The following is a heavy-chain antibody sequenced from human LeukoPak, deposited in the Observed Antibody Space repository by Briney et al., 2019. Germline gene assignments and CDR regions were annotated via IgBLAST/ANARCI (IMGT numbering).Heavy chain of an antibody. V-gene: IGHV3-23*01. J-gene: IGHJ6*02. CDR1: GFTFSSYA. D-gene: IGHD6-13*01. CDR2: ISGTGGNT. CDR3: AKGAWSRRGIAAAGDYYYGMDV. Sequence: GGSLRLSCAASGFTFSSYAMTWVRQAPGKGLEWVSAISGTGGNTYYADSVKGRFTMSRDNSKNTLYLRMTSLRAEDTAVYYCAKGAWSRRGIAAAGDYYYGMDVWGQGTTVTVSS.